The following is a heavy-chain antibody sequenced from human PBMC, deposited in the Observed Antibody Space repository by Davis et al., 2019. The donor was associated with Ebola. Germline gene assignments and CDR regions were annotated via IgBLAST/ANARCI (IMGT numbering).Heavy chain of an antibody. J-gene: IGHJ4*02. CDR1: GFTFGDYA. CDR3: ARSLGDIVLVPAALVPDY. CDR2: ISSGTTTP. D-gene: IGHD2-2*01. Sequence: PGGSLRLSCEASGFTFGDYAMHWVRQAPGKGLEWVSYISSGTTTPKYANSVKGRFTVSRDNAKNSLFLQMTSLRDEETAVYYCARSLGDIVLVPAALVPDYWGQGTLVIVSS. V-gene: IGHV3-48*02.